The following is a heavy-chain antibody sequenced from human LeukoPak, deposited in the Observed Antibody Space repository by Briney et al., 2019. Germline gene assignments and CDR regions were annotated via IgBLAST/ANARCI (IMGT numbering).Heavy chain of an antibody. CDR3: VRDPSYIVVVPSTVTGFDP. CDR1: GYTFTSYG. CDR2: ISAYNGNT. D-gene: IGHD2-2*01. Sequence: ASVKVSCKASGYTFTSYGISWVRQAPGQGLEWMGWISAYNGNTNHAQKLQGRVTMTTDTSTSTAYMELRSLRSDDTAVYYCVRDPSYIVVVPSTVTGFDPWGQGTLVTVSS. J-gene: IGHJ5*02. V-gene: IGHV1-18*01.